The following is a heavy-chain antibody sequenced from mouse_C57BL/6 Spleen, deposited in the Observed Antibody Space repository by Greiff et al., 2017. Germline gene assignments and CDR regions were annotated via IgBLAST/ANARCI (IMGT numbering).Heavy chain of an antibody. V-gene: IGHV1-82*01. J-gene: IGHJ4*01. CDR3: ARWSYYGSSSYAMDY. D-gene: IGHD1-1*01. Sequence: VKLQESGPELVKPGASVKISCKASGYAFSSSWMNWVKQRPGKGLEWIGRIYPGDGDTNYNGKFKGKATLTADKSSSTAYMQLSSLTSEDSAVYFCARWSYYGSSSYAMDYWGQGTSVTVSS. CDR1: GYAFSSSW. CDR2: IYPGDGDT.